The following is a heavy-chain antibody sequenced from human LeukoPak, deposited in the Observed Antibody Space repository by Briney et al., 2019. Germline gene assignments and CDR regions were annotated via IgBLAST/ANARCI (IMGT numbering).Heavy chain of an antibody. V-gene: IGHV3-21*01. D-gene: IGHD2-8*01. J-gene: IGHJ6*02. CDR3: ARDLILGVAPPV. Sequence: GGSLRLSCVASGFTFSKYNMMWVRQAPGKGLEWVSSVSANSGYIYYAESVKGRFTISRDNTKKSVFLQMNSLRVDDTAVYYCARDLILGVAPPVWGQGTTVSVSS. CDR1: GFTFSKYN. CDR2: VSANSGYI.